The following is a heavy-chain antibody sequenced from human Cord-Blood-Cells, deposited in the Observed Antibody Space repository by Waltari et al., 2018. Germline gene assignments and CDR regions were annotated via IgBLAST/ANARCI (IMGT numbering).Heavy chain of an antibody. V-gene: IGHV4-30-2*01. CDR1: GCSISSGGYS. CDR2: IYHSGST. CDR3: ARDSNWYFDL. J-gene: IGHJ2*01. Sequence: QLQLQESGSGLVKPSQTLSLTSAVSGCSISSGGYSWSWIRQPPGKGLEWIGYIYHSGSTYYNPSLKSRVTISVDRSKNQFSLKLSSVTAADTAVYYCARDSNWYFDLWGRGTLVTVSS.